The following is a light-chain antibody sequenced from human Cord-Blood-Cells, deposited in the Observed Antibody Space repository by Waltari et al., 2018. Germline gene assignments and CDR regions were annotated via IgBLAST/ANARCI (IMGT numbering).Light chain of an antibody. J-gene: IGKJ2*01. CDR3: QQYNNWPPYT. V-gene: IGKV3-15*01. CDR1: QSVSSN. CDR2: GAS. Sequence: EIVITQSPATLSVSPGERATLPCRASQSVSSNLAWYQQKPGQAPRLLIYGASTRATGIPARFSGSGSGTEFTLTISSLQSEDFAVYYCQQYNNWPPYTFGQGTKLVIK.